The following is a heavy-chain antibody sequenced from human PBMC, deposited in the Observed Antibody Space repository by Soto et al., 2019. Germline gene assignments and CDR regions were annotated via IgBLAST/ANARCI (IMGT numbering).Heavy chain of an antibody. CDR1: GLIFSNYW. J-gene: IGHJ4*02. V-gene: IGHV3-7*01. CDR3: ATTARLLSY. CDR2: IKSDGSDK. Sequence: GGSLRLSCAASGLIFSNYWMSWVRQTPGKGLEWVASIKSDGSDKFYADSVKGRFTISRDNAKYSLYLQMNSLRDEDTAVYYCATTARLLSYWGQGALVTVSS. D-gene: IGHD2-15*01.